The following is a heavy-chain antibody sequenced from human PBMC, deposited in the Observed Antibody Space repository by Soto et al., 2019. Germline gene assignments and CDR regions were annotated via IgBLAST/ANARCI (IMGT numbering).Heavy chain of an antibody. CDR1: GGSISSYY. Sequence: SETLSLTCTVSGGSISSYYWSWIRQPPGKGLEWIGYIYYSGSTNYNPSLKSRVTISVDTSKNQFSLKLSSVTAADTAVYYRARRYGWNFDFWGQGTLVTVSS. D-gene: IGHD6-19*01. CDR2: IYYSGST. CDR3: ARRYGWNFDF. J-gene: IGHJ4*02. V-gene: IGHV4-59*08.